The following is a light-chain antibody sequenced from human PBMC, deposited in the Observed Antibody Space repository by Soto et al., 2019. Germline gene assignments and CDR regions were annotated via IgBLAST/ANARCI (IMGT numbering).Light chain of an antibody. CDR2: KVS. V-gene: IGKV2-30*01. J-gene: IGKJ1*01. CDR1: QSPVSTDGNTY. Sequence: DVVMSQSPLSVAVTLGQAASISCRPSQSPVSTDGNTYLNWFHQRPGQSPRRLIYKVSNRDSGVPDRFSGSGSGTDFTLKISRVEAEDVGVYYCMQYDKWPPRTFGQGTKVDIK. CDR3: MQYDKWPPRT.